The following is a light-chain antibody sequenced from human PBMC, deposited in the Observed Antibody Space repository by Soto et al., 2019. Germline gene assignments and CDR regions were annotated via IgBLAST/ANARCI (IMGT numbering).Light chain of an antibody. CDR3: GRWYSSLSAYV. CDR2: DSN. CDR1: SSNIGDNY. V-gene: IGLV1-51*01. Sequence: QSVLTQPPSVSAAPGQKVTISCSGTSSNIGDNYVSWYQQLPATAPKLLIYDSNKRPPGIPGRFSDAKSGAAATLAITGVQTGDEAAYYCGRWYSSLSAYVFGTGTKVTVL. J-gene: IGLJ1*01.